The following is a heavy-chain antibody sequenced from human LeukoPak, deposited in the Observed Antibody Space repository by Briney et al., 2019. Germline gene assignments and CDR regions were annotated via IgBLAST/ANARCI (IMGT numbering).Heavy chain of an antibody. J-gene: IGHJ6*03. CDR3: ARLIGYSSSYYYMDV. D-gene: IGHD6-6*01. CDR1: GGSISSSSYY. Sequence: PSETLSLTCTVSGGSISSSSYYWGWIRQPPGKGLEWIGSIYYSGSTYYNPSLKSRVTISVDTSKNQFSLKLSSATAADTAVYYCARLIGYSSSYYYMDVWGKGTTVTVSS. CDR2: IYYSGST. V-gene: IGHV4-39*01.